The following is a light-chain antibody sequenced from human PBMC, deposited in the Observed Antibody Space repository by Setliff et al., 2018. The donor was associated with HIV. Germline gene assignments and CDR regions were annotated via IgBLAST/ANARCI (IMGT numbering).Light chain of an antibody. CDR3: SSYAITNTLP. V-gene: IGLV2-14*01. J-gene: IGLJ1*01. CDR2: EVR. Sequence: QSALTQPASVSGSPGQSITISCTGTSSYVGGYSHVSWYQQHPGKAPKLIIYEVRNRPSGVSNRFSGSKSGNTASLTISGLQAEDEADYSCSSYAITNTLPFGTGTKVTVL. CDR1: SSYVGGYSH.